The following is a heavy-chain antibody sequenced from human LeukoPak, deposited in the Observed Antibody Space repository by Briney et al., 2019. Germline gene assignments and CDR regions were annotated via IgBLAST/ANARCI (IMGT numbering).Heavy chain of an antibody. V-gene: IGHV4-4*07. CDR2: IYTSGST. D-gene: IGHD3-10*01. J-gene: IGHJ6*03. CDR1: GASISRYQ. Sequence: SETLSLTCTVSGASISRYQWSWIRQPAGKGLEWLGRIYTSGSTNYNPSLKSRVTISVDTSKNQFSLKLSSVTAADTAVYYCARTKRMVRGYYYYMDVWGKGTTVTISS. CDR3: ARTKRMVRGYYYYMDV.